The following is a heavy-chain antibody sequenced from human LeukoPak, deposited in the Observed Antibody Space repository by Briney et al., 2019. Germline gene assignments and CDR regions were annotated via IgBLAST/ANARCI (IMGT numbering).Heavy chain of an antibody. V-gene: IGHV4-34*01. CDR1: GGSFSGYY. Sequence: PSETLSLTCAVYGGSFSGYYWSWIRQPPGKGLEWIGEINHSGSTNHNPSLKSRVTISVDTSKNQFSLKLSSVTAADTAVYYCARGSWDYWGQGTLVTVSS. J-gene: IGHJ4*02. CDR3: ARGSWDY. CDR2: INHSGST.